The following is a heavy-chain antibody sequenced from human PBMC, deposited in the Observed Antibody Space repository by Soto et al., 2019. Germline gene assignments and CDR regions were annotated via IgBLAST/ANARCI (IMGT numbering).Heavy chain of an antibody. D-gene: IGHD3-10*01. Sequence: SETLSLTCTVSGGSIRSSSYYWGRIRQPPGKGLEWIGSIYYSGSTYYNPSLKSRVTISVDTSKKQFSLKLNSVTAVDTAVYYCARQSYYGSGSPYYFDYWGQGTLVTVSS. V-gene: IGHV4-39*01. J-gene: IGHJ4*02. CDR1: GGSIRSSSYY. CDR2: IYYSGST. CDR3: ARQSYYGSGSPYYFDY.